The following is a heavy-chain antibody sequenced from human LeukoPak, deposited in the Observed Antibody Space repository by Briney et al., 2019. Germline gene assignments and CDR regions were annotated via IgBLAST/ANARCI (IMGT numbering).Heavy chain of an antibody. D-gene: IGHD6-13*01. CDR2: IKQDGSEK. CDR3: ARDTTHSYSSSWYHDY. J-gene: IGHJ4*02. V-gene: IGHV3-7*01. CDR1: GFTFRSYW. Sequence: GGSLRLSCAASGFTFRSYWMSWVRQAPGKGLEWVANIKQDGSEKYYVDSVEGRFTISRDNAKNSQYLQMNSLRAEDTAVYYCARDTTHSYSSSWYHDYWGQGTLVTVSS.